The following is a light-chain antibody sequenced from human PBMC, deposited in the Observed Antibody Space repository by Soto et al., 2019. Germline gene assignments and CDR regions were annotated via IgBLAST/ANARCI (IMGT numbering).Light chain of an antibody. V-gene: IGKV3-20*01. CDR2: GAS. Sequence: EIVLTQSPGTLSLSPGDRATLSCRASQSVRSNYLAWYQQKPGQATRLLLYGASSRATGIPDRFSGSGSGTYFTLTISRLEPEDFAVYYWQEYDTSPPLTFGGGTKVEIK. J-gene: IGKJ4*01. CDR3: QEYDTSPPLT. CDR1: QSVRSNY.